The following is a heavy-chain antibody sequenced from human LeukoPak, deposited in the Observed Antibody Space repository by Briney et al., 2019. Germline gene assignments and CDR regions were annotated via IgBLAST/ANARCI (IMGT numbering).Heavy chain of an antibody. CDR3: ARDRSSWYFYNWFDP. V-gene: IGHV4-34*01. D-gene: IGHD6-13*01. Sequence: SETLSLTCAVYGRSFSGYYWSWIRQPPGKGLEWIGEINHSGSTNYNPSLKSRVTISVDTSKNQFSLKLSSVTAADTAVYYCARDRSSWYFYNWFDPWGQGTLVTVSS. CDR2: INHSGST. CDR1: GRSFSGYY. J-gene: IGHJ5*02.